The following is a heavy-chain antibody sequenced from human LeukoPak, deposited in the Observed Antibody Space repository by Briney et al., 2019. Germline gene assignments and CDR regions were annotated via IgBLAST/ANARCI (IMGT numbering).Heavy chain of an antibody. J-gene: IGHJ4*02. Sequence: GGSLRLSCAASGFTFSSYDMHWVRQAPGKGLEGVAVISYDGSNKYYADSVKGRFSISRDNSKNTVYPQMNSLRVEDTAVYYCARANTPFADYWGQGTLVTVSS. CDR3: ARANTPFADY. D-gene: IGHD2-2*02. CDR1: GFTFSSYD. V-gene: IGHV3-30-3*01. CDR2: ISYDGSNK.